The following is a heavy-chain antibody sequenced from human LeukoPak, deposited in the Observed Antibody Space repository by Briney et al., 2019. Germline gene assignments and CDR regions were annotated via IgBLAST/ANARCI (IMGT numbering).Heavy chain of an antibody. J-gene: IGHJ4*02. Sequence: SETLSLTCTVSGGSISSYYWSWIRQPPGKGLEWIGYIYYSGSTNYNPSLTSRVTISVDTSKNQFSLKLSSVTAADTAVYYCASSLLGIAVAGTGSAGFDYWGQGTLVTVSS. CDR3: ASSLLGIAVAGTGSAGFDY. CDR1: GGSISSYY. V-gene: IGHV4-59*13. D-gene: IGHD6-19*01. CDR2: IYYSGST.